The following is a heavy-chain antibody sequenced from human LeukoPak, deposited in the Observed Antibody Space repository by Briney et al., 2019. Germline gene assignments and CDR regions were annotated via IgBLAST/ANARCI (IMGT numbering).Heavy chain of an antibody. CDR2: ISYDGSNK. CDR3: ARAQLEQLWLLFDY. J-gene: IGHJ4*02. CDR1: GFTFSSYA. Sequence: PGGSLRLSCAASGFTFSSYAMHWVRQAPGKGLEWVAVISYDGSNKYYADSVKGRFTISRDNSKNTLYLQMNSLRAEDTAVYYCARAQLEQLWLLFDYWGQGTLVTVSS. D-gene: IGHD5-18*01. V-gene: IGHV3-30-3*01.